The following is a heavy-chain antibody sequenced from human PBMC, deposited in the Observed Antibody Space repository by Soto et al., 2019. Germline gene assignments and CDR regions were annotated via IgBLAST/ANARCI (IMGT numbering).Heavy chain of an antibody. V-gene: IGHV4-39*01. CDR3: ARRASMITFGGVIVNWFDP. CDR2: IYYSGST. D-gene: IGHD3-16*02. J-gene: IGHJ5*02. CDR1: GGSISSSSYY. Sequence: SETLSLTCTVSGGSISSSSYYWGWIRQPPGKGLEWIGSIYYSGSTYYNPSLKSRVTISEDTAKNQFSLKLSSVTAADTAVYYCARRASMITFGGVIVNWFDPWGQGTLVTVSS.